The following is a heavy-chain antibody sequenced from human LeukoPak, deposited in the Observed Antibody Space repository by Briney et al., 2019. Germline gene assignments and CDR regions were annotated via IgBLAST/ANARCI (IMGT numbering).Heavy chain of an antibody. V-gene: IGHV1-18*01. CDR1: GYTFTSCG. Sequence: GASVKVSCKASGYTFTSCGISWVRQAPGQGLEWMGWISAYNGNTNYAQKLQGRVTMTTDTSTSTAYMELRSLRSDDTAVYYCARELRYFDWQSSGYYFDYWGQGTLVTVSS. J-gene: IGHJ4*02. CDR3: ARELRYFDWQSSGYYFDY. D-gene: IGHD3-9*01. CDR2: ISAYNGNT.